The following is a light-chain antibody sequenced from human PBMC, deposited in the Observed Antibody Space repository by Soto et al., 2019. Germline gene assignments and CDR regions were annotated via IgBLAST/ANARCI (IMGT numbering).Light chain of an antibody. J-gene: IGKJ4*01. CDR3: QQRRNWPST. CDR1: QSVSSY. V-gene: IGKV3-11*01. Sequence: EIVLTQSPATLSLSPGERAALSCRASQSVSSYLAWYQQKPGQPPRLLIYDASKRTPGIPARFTGSGSGTDFTLTISRLEPEDFAVYFCQQRRNWPSTFGGGTKVEI. CDR2: DAS.